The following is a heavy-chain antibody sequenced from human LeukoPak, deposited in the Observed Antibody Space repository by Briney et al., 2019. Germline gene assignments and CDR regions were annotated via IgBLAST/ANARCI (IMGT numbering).Heavy chain of an antibody. V-gene: IGHV3-21*01. CDR3: ARDPMAYSSSWYRYFDY. CDR1: GFTFSSYS. D-gene: IGHD6-13*01. Sequence: GGSLRLSCAASGFTFSSYSMNWVRQAPGKGLEWVSSISSSSSYIYYADSVKGRFTISRDNAKNSLYLQMNGLRAEDTAVYYCARDPMAYSSSWYRYFDYWGQGTLVTVSS. CDR2: ISSSSSYI. J-gene: IGHJ4*02.